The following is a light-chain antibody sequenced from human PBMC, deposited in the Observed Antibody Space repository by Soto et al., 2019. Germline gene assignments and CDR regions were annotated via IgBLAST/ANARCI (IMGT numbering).Light chain of an antibody. Sequence: QSVLTQPPSVSGAPGQRITISCTGSSSNIGAYYDVHWYRQLPGAAPKLLLYGDNNRPSGVPDRFSGSKSGTSASLAITGLQADDEADYYCQSYDSSLNRVFGTGTKLTVL. CDR2: GDN. J-gene: IGLJ1*01. V-gene: IGLV1-40*01. CDR1: SSNIGAYYD. CDR3: QSYDSSLNRV.